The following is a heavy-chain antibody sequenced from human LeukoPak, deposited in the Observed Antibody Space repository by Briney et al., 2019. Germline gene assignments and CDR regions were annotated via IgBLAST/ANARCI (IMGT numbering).Heavy chain of an antibody. V-gene: IGHV1-2*02. J-gene: IGHJ5*02. Sequence: ASVKVSCKASGYTFTGYYMHWVRQAPGQGLEWMGWINPNSGGTNYAQKSQGRVTMTRDTSISTAYMELSRLRSDDTAVYYCASGIMITFGGVIAPPSDPWGQGTLVTVSS. CDR3: ASGIMITFGGVIAPPSDP. CDR2: INPNSGGT. CDR1: GYTFTGYY. D-gene: IGHD3-16*02.